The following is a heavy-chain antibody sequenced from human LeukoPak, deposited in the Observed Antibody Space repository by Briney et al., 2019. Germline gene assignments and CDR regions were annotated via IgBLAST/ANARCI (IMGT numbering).Heavy chain of an antibody. Sequence: ASVKVSCKASGYPFTGYYMHWVRQAPGQGLEWLGRINPNTGDRDYAQKFQDRVTMTRDTSISTAYMELSSLRSDDTAVYYCARVYCSSNNCYPFFDYWGQGTLVTVSS. J-gene: IGHJ4*02. CDR2: INPNTGDR. CDR3: ARVYCSSNNCYPFFDY. V-gene: IGHV1-2*06. D-gene: IGHD2-2*01. CDR1: GYPFTGYY.